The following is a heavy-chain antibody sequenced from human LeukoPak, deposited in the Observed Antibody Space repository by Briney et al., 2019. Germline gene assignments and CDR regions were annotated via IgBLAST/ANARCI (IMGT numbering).Heavy chain of an antibody. Sequence: PGGSLRLSCAASGFTFSSYGMHWVRQAPGKGLEWVAFIRYDGSNKYYADSVKGRFTISRDNSKNTLYLQMNSLRAEDTAVYYCARKANWESYYYYYMDVWGKGTTVTVSS. CDR3: ARKANWESYYYYYMDV. CDR1: GFTFSSYG. J-gene: IGHJ6*03. V-gene: IGHV3-30*02. D-gene: IGHD7-27*01. CDR2: IRYDGSNK.